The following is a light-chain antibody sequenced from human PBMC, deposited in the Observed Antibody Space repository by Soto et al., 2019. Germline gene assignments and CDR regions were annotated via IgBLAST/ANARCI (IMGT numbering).Light chain of an antibody. V-gene: IGKV1-39*01. J-gene: IGKJ2*01. Sequence: DIQMTQSPSSLSASVGDRVTIACRASQTINNYLNWYQLKPGKAPKLLIFGASSLRTGAPSRFSGNGSATAFTLTIDSLQPEETATYFCQQSYSPLRTFGQGTKLEI. CDR3: QQSYSPLRT. CDR1: QTINNY. CDR2: GAS.